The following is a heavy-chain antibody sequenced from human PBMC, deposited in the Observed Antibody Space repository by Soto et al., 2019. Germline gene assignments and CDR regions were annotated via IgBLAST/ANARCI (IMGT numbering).Heavy chain of an antibody. CDR3: ARVRYDRSGFDH. D-gene: IGHD3-22*01. CDR2: ISHSGIT. V-gene: IGHV4-4*02. Sequence: QVPLQESGPGLVRPSGALSVTCAVSGDSISRSHWWSWVRQSPGKGLEWIGEISHSGITNYNPSLTSRVTISGDKSKNQLSLKLTSVTAADTAVYYCARVRYDRSGFDHWGQGTLVSVSS. J-gene: IGHJ4*02. CDR1: GDSISRSHW.